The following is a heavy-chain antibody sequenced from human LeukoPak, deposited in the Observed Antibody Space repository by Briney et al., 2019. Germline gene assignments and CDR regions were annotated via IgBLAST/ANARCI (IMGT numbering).Heavy chain of an antibody. Sequence: GGSLRLSCAASGFTYSLFWMSWVRQAPGKGLEWVANIKQDGSEKYYVDSVKGRFTISRDNAERSLYLQMNSLRAEDTAVYYCARGCASGDYGADLGQGTLVTVSS. D-gene: IGHD4-17*01. J-gene: IGHJ4*02. V-gene: IGHV3-7*01. CDR1: GFTYSLFW. CDR3: ARGCASGDYGAD. CDR2: IKQDGSEK.